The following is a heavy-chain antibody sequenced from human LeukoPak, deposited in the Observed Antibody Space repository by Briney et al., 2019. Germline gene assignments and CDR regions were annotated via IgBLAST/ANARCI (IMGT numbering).Heavy chain of an antibody. J-gene: IGHJ4*02. CDR1: GYTFTGYY. D-gene: IGHD4-23*01. Sequence: ASVKVSCKASGYTFTGYYTHWVRQAPGQGLEWMSWINPNSGGTNYAQKFQGRVSVTRDTSISTVYMELSRLTYDDTAVYYCVRDLATVATPYFDYWGQGALVTVSS. V-gene: IGHV1-2*02. CDR3: VRDLATVATPYFDY. CDR2: INPNSGGT.